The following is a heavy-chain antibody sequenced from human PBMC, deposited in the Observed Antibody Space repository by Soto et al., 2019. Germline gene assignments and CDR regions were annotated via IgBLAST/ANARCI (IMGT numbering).Heavy chain of an antibody. CDR1: GFTFSGYS. CDR2: IQHDASNI. D-gene: IGHD5-18*01. CDR3: VRVGWGYSFGNGMDG. J-gene: IGHJ6*02. V-gene: IGHV3-30-3*01. Sequence: LRLSCAASGFTFSGYSMHWVRQAPGKGLEWVAVIQHDASNIYYADSVKGRFTISRDNSKNTLYLQMNGLTAEDTALYYCVRVGWGYSFGNGMDGWGQGTTVTVSS.